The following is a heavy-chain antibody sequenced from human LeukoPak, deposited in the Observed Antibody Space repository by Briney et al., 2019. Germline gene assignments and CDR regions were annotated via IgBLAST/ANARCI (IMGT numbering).Heavy chain of an antibody. J-gene: IGHJ5*02. V-gene: IGHV3-53*01. CDR3: AKDIRAAAGVNWFDP. Sequence: PGGSLRLSCAASGFTVSSNYMSWVRQAPGKGLEWVSVIYSGGSTYYADSVKGRFTISRDNSKNTLYLQMNSLRAEDTAVYYCAKDIRAAAGVNWFDPWGQGTLVTVSS. CDR2: IYSGGST. CDR1: GFTVSSNY. D-gene: IGHD6-13*01.